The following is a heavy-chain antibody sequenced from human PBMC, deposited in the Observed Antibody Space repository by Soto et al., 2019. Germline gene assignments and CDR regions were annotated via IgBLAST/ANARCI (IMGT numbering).Heavy chain of an antibody. V-gene: IGHV3-23*01. D-gene: IGHD3-10*01. CDR1: GFTLQNYA. CDR2: LIGGHYGT. Sequence: LRLSCTASGFTLQNYAMAWVRQAPGKGLEWVSTLIGGHYGTAYSYSVKGRFTVSRDNSKNCLYLQMNSLGVEDTAMYFCAKGRSTGDIDWFDPWGQGSLVTV. CDR3: AKGRSTGDIDWFDP. J-gene: IGHJ5*02.